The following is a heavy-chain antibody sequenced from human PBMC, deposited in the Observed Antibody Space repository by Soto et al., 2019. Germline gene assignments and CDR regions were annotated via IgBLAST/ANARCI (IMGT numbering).Heavy chain of an antibody. V-gene: IGHV4-39*01. J-gene: IGHJ6*02. CDR2: IYYSGST. Sequence: SETLSLTCAVSGGSISSGGYYWGWIRQPPGKGLEWIGSIYYSGSTYYNPSLKSRVTISVDTSKNQFSLKLSSVTAADTAVFYCARLITAAGDYYYYYGMDVWGQGTTVTVSS. D-gene: IGHD6-13*01. CDR3: ARLITAAGDYYYYYGMDV. CDR1: GGSISSGGYY.